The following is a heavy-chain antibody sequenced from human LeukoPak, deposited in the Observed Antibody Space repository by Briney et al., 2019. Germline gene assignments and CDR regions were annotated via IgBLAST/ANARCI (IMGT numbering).Heavy chain of an antibody. J-gene: IGHJ4*02. Sequence: SETLSLTCTVSGVSITSYKWSRLRQSPGKGLEWIGFISTSRRTDYNPSLTSRVSMSVDTSKSQVSLRLNPVTAEDTAVYYCATSYDNKIVPYDCWGQGILVTVSS. D-gene: IGHD3-9*01. CDR3: ATSYDNKIVPYDC. CDR2: ISTSRRT. V-gene: IGHV4-4*09. CDR1: GVSITSYK.